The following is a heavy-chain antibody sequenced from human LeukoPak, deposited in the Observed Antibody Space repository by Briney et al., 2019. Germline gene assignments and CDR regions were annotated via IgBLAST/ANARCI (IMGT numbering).Heavy chain of an antibody. CDR3: VRDGGAAQFDY. CDR2: IKQDGSEK. V-gene: IGHV3-7*04. Sequence: PGGSLRLSWAASGXTFSNYWVTWVRQAPGKGLEWVANIKQDGSEKNYVDSVKGRFTISRDNAKNSLYLQMNSLRAEDTALFYCVRDGGAAQFDYWGQGNLVTVSS. D-gene: IGHD3-16*01. CDR1: GXTFSNYW. J-gene: IGHJ4*02.